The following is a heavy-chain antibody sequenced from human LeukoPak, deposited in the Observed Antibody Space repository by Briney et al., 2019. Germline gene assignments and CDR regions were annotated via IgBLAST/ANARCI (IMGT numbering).Heavy chain of an antibody. CDR1: GFTFSSYA. D-gene: IGHD5-12*01. CDR2: ISYDGSNK. Sequence: PGGSLRLSCAASGFTFSSYAMHWVRQAPGKGLEWVAVISYDGSNKYYADSVKGRFTISRDNSKNTLYLQMNSLRAEDTAVYYCAKDDDYHYWGQGTLVTVSS. V-gene: IGHV3-30-3*01. CDR3: AKDDDYHY. J-gene: IGHJ4*02.